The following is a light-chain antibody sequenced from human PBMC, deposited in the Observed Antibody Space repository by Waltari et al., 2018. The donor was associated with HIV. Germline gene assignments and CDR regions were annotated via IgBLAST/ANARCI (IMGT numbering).Light chain of an antibody. CDR3: QQSYSNNWT. CDR1: QSISRY. CDR2: AAS. Sequence: DILMTQSPSSLSASVGDRVTITCRTSQSISRYLNWFQQKPGKAPKLLIYAASSLQTGVPLRFSGSGSGTDFTLTITTLQPEDFATYYCQQSYSNNWTFGQGTKVEI. J-gene: IGKJ1*01. V-gene: IGKV1-39*01.